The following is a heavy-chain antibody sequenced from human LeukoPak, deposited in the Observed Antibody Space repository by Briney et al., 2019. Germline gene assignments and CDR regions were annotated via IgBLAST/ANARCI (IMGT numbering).Heavy chain of an antibody. CDR3: ARAYYYGSGSYGLDY. V-gene: IGHV4-34*01. Sequence: SETLSLTCAVYGGSFSGYYWSWIRQPPGKGLEWIGEINHSGSTNYNPSLKSRVTISVDTSKNQFSLKLTSVTAADTAEYYCARAYYYGSGSYGLDYWGQGTLVTVSS. D-gene: IGHD3-10*01. CDR2: INHSGST. J-gene: IGHJ4*02. CDR1: GGSFSGYY.